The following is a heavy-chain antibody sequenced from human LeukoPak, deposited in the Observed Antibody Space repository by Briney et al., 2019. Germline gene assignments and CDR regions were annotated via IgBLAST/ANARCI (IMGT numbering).Heavy chain of an antibody. Sequence: ASVKVSCKASGYTFTGYYMHWVRQAPGQGLEWMGWINPNSGGTNYAQKFQGRVTMTRDTSISTAYMELSRLRSGDTAVYYCARGSSGTMIVVVITDAFDIWGQGTMVTVSS. CDR2: INPNSGGT. CDR1: GYTFTGYY. CDR3: ARGSSGTMIVVVITDAFDI. J-gene: IGHJ3*02. D-gene: IGHD3-22*01. V-gene: IGHV1-2*02.